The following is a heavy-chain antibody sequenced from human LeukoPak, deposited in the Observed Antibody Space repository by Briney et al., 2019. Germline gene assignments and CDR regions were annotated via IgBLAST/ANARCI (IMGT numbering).Heavy chain of an antibody. Sequence: GGSLRLSCAASGFTFSDYYMNWIRQAPGKGLEWVSHISRGGSTIYYADSEKGRFTISRDNAKNSLYLQMNSLRAEDTAVYYCARVYSSSWSYFDYWGQGTLVTVSS. CDR3: ARVYSSSWSYFDY. J-gene: IGHJ4*02. D-gene: IGHD6-13*01. CDR1: GFTFSDYY. V-gene: IGHV3-11*01. CDR2: ISRGGSTI.